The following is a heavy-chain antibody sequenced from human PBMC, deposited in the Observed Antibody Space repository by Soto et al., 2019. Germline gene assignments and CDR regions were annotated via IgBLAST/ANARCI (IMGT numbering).Heavy chain of an antibody. Sequence: SETLSLTCDVYGGSFSGYIWTWIRQTPGKGLQWIGQINHSGSANYNPSLKSRVTISVHTSNSQFSEEEIGRAVQQECRDRELHSFPTRRSSDL. CDR1: GGSFSGYI. CDR3: LHSFPTRRSSDL. CDR2: INHSGSA. V-gene: IGHV4-34*01. J-gene: IGHJ2*01. D-gene: IGHD1-26*01.